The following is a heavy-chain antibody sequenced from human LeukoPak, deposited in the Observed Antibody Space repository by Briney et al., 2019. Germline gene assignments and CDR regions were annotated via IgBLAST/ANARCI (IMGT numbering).Heavy chain of an antibody. Sequence: SQTLSLTCTVSGGSISSGSYYWSWIGQPAGKGLEWIGRIYTSGSTNYNPSLKSRVTISVDTSKNQFSLKLSSVTAADTAVYYCARVGSDYYGSGSYDTHYYMDVWGKGTTVTVSS. CDR3: ARVGSDYYGSGSYDTHYYMDV. CDR2: IYTSGST. CDR1: GGSISSGSYY. J-gene: IGHJ6*03. V-gene: IGHV4-61*02. D-gene: IGHD3-10*01.